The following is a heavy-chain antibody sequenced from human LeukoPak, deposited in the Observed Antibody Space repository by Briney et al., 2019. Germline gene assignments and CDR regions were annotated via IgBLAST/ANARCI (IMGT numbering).Heavy chain of an antibody. CDR3: ARFPGGAEYRHYYYMDV. J-gene: IGHJ6*03. CDR2: IYYSETT. V-gene: IGHV4-59*01. D-gene: IGHD1-14*01. Sequence: PSETLSLTCSVSVGAISRYYWSWIRQPPGKGLECIVFIYYSETTNYNPSFKSRVTISVDTSKTKFSLKLNSVTAADTAVYYCARFPGGAEYRHYYYMDVWGKGTTVTVSS. CDR1: VGAISRYY.